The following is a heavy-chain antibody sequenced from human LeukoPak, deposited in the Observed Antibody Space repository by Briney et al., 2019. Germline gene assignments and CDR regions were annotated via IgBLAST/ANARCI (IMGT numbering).Heavy chain of an antibody. J-gene: IGHJ6*02. Sequence: PGGSLKLSCAASGFSFSGSALHWVRQASGKGLEWVGRIRSKASSCATAYAASVKGRFAISRDDSKNTAYLQMNSLKTEDTAVYYCTRLNDSSDYLYDSYGMDVWGQGTTVTVSS. V-gene: IGHV3-73*01. D-gene: IGHD3-22*01. CDR1: GFSFSGSA. CDR3: TRLNDSSDYLYDSYGMDV. CDR2: IRSKASSCAT.